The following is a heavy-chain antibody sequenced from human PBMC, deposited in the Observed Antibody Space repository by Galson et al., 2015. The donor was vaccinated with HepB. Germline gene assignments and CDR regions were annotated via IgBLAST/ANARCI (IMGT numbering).Heavy chain of an antibody. V-gene: IGHV1-8*01. CDR2: MNPNSGNT. Sequence: SVKVSCKASGYTFTSYDINWVRQATGQGLEWMGWMNPNSGNTGYAQKFQGRVTMTRNTSISTAYMELSSLRSEDTAVYYCAYSSSWYVSMDYWGQGTLVTVSS. CDR3: AYSSSWYVSMDY. D-gene: IGHD6-13*01. CDR1: GYTFTSYD. J-gene: IGHJ4*02.